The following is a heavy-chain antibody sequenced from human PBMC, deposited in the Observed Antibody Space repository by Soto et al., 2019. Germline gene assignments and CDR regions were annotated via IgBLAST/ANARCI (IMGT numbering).Heavy chain of an antibody. CDR2: IIPILGIA. J-gene: IGHJ6*02. CDR1: GGTFSSYT. CDR3: AKDLGNDYGMDV. Sequence: SVKVSCKASGGTFSSYTISWVRQAPGQGLEWMGRIIPILGIANYAQKFQGRVTITADKSTSTAYMELSSLRSEDTAVYYCAKDLGNDYGMDVWGQGTTVTVSS. D-gene: IGHD1-1*01. V-gene: IGHV1-69*04.